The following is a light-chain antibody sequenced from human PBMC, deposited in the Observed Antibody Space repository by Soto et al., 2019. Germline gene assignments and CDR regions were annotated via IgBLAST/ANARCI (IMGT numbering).Light chain of an antibody. CDR1: QSISSW. CDR2: DAS. CDR3: QQYNSYST. J-gene: IGKJ1*01. Sequence: IQSPATLSASVGDRVTITCRASQSISSWLAWYQQKPGKAPQLLISDASSLESGVPSRFSGSGSGTEFTLTISSLQPDDFATYYCQQYNSYSTFGQGTKVDI. V-gene: IGKV1-5*01.